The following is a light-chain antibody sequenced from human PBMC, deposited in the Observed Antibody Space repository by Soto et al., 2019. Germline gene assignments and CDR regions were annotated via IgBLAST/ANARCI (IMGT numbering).Light chain of an antibody. CDR3: SSYAGSNNFV. V-gene: IGLV2-8*01. J-gene: IGLJ1*01. Sequence: QSVLTQPASASGSPGQSVTISCTGTSSYVGSFNYVSWYQQHPGKAPKLMIYEVNKRPSGVPDRFSGSKSGNTASLTVSGLQAEDEADYYCSSYAGSNNFVFGTGTKVTVL. CDR1: SSYVGSFNY. CDR2: EVN.